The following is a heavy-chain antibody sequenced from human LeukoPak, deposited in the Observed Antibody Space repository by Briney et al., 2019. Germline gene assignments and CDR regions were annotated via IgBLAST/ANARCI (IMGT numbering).Heavy chain of an antibody. CDR2: IYTSGST. J-gene: IGHJ6*02. Sequence: SQTLSLTCTLSGGSLSSGSYYWGWPRQPAGRGLEWLGRIYTSGSTNYNPSLKSRVTISVATSKNQFSLKLSSVTAADKAVYYCARESSSWPPHYGMDVWGQGTTVTVSS. D-gene: IGHD6-13*01. CDR1: GGSLSSGSYY. V-gene: IGHV4-61*02. CDR3: ARESSSWPPHYGMDV.